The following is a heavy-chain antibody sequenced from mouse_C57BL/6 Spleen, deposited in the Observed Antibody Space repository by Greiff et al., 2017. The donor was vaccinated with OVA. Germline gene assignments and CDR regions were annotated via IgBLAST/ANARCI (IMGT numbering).Heavy chain of an antibody. CDR3: ARRYPLLGDYFDY. J-gene: IGHJ2*01. CDR2: INPNNGGT. D-gene: IGHD3-3*01. V-gene: IGHV1-18*01. Sequence: EVQRVESGPELVKPGASVKIPCKASGYTFTDYNMDWVKQSHGKSLEWIGDINPNNGGTIYNQKFKGKATLTVDKSSSTAYMELRSLTSEDTAVYYCARRYPLLGDYFDYWGQGTTLTVSS. CDR1: GYTFTDYN.